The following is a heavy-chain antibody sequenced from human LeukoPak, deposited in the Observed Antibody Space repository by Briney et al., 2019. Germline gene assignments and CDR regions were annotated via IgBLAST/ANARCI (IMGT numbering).Heavy chain of an antibody. D-gene: IGHD5-18*01. J-gene: IGHJ4*02. CDR3: AKEGRGYTYGPYFEY. CDR1: GFTFGSYW. V-gene: IGHV3-30*02. CDR2: IQYDGSNK. Sequence: GGSLRLSCAAFGFTFGSYWMSWVRQAPGKGLEWAAFIQYDGSNKYYADSVKGRFTISRDNSKNTLYLQMNSLRAEDTAVYYCAKEGRGYTYGPYFEYWGQGTLVTVSS.